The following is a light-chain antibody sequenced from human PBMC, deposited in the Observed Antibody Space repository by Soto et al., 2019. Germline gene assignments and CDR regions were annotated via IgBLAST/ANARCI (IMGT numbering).Light chain of an antibody. CDR2: EVT. Sequence: QSALTQPPSASGSPGQSVTIPCTGTSNDIGEYHYVSWYQQHPGKTPKLMIYEVTQLPSGVPHRFSGSKSGNTASLTVSGLQPEDEADYSCTSYAGSDNPVLFGGGTKLTVL. V-gene: IGLV2-8*01. CDR1: SNDIGEYHY. J-gene: IGLJ2*01. CDR3: TSYAGSDNPVL.